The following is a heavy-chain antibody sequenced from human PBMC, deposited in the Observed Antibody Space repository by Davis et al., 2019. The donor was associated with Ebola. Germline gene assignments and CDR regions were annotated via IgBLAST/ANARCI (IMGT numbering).Heavy chain of an antibody. V-gene: IGHV1-69*13. Sequence: AASVKVSCKASGGTFSSYAISWVRQAPGQGLEWMGGIIPIFGTANYAQKFQGRVTITADESTSTAYMELSSLRSEDTAVYYCASRHDYSNCVFYYYYGMDVWGQGTTVTVSS. CDR1: GGTFSSYA. J-gene: IGHJ6*02. CDR2: IIPIFGTA. D-gene: IGHD4-11*01. CDR3: ASRHDYSNCVFYYYYGMDV.